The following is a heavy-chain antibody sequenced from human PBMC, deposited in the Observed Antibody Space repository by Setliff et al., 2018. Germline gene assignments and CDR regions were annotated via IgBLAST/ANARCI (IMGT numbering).Heavy chain of an antibody. CDR1: GGPFSGAS. CDR2: VYHSGTA. V-gene: IGHV4-59*01. D-gene: IGHD1-1*01. Sequence: SETLSLTCTVSGGPFSGASIWSWIRQPPGKGLEFIGYVYHSGTAKYDPSLESRAIMSVDASKNEISLKLKSVTAADTAVYYCAKGGTHRYFDFWGQGALVTVS. J-gene: IGHJ4*02. CDR3: AKGGTHRYFDF.